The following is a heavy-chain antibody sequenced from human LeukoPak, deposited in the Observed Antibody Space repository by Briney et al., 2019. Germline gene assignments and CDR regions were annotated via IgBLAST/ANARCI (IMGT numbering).Heavy chain of an antibody. CDR1: GFTFSSYT. V-gene: IGHV3-21*01. CDR2: ISSSSSYI. J-gene: IGHJ4*02. D-gene: IGHD2-21*02. Sequence: GGSLRLSCAASGFTFSSYTMNWVRQAPGKGLEWVSSISSSSSYINYADSVKGRFTISRDNAKNTLYLQMNSLRAEDTAVYYCARDVTHCGGDCYSWGCWGQRTPVTAAS. CDR3: ARDVTHCGGDCYSWGC.